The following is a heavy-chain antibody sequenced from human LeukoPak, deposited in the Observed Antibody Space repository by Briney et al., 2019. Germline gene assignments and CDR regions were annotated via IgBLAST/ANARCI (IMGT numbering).Heavy chain of an antibody. CDR1: RFTFSSYA. V-gene: IGHV3-23*01. CDR3: ARGRYCTSTTCYIDQ. J-gene: IGHJ5*02. Sequence: PGGSLRLSCAASRFTFSSYALTWVRQAPGKGLEWVSGISGSGDSTYYADSVKGRFTTSRDNSKNTLYLQMNSLRAEDTAVSYCARGRYCTSTTCYIDQWGQGTLVTVSS. D-gene: IGHD2-2*02. CDR2: ISGSGDST.